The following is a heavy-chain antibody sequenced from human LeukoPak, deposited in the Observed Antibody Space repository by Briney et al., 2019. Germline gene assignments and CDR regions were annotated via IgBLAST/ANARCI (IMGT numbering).Heavy chain of an antibody. CDR2: INHSGST. CDR1: GGSFSGYY. Sequence: PSETLSLTCAVYGGSFSGYYWSWIRQPPGKGLEWIGEINHSGSTNYNPSLKSRVTISVDTSKNQFSLKLSSVTAADTAVYYCASSSWFTHYYYYMDVWGKGTTVTVSS. CDR3: ASSSWFTHYYYYMDV. V-gene: IGHV4-34*01. D-gene: IGHD6-13*01. J-gene: IGHJ6*03.